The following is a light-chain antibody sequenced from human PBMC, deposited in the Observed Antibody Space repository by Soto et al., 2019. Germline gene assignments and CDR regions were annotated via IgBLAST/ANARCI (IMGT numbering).Light chain of an antibody. J-gene: IGKJ1*01. CDR3: QQYGSEPTT. V-gene: IGKV1-5*01. Sequence: DIHMTQSPSTLSASVGYRFAITCRASQSISQWVAWYQQKPGRAPELLIYDASNLKSGVPSRFRGSGSGTEFTLSISRLEPEDFAVYYCQQYGSEPTTFGQGTKVDIK. CDR2: DAS. CDR1: QSISQW.